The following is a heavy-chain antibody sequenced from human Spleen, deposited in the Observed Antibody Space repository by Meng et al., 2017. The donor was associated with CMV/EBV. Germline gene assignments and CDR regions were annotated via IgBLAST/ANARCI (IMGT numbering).Heavy chain of an antibody. D-gene: IGHD3-3*02. CDR3: VGSGEFDHFRSGWEWYYHYGLDV. CDR1: AGTFISYA. Sequence: SVKVPCKASAGTFISYAASWVRQDPGQGLEWMGGIIPMRATTNYAQTFQGRVTITADKSTATVYMELSSLRSEDTAVYFCVGSGEFDHFRSGWEWYYHYGLDVWGPGTTVTVSS. J-gene: IGHJ6*02. CDR2: IIPMRATT. V-gene: IGHV1-69*10.